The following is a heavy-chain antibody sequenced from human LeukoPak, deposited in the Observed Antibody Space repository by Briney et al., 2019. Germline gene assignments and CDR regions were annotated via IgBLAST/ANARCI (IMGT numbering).Heavy chain of an antibody. J-gene: IGHJ4*02. V-gene: IGHV4-38-2*02. CDR2: IYHSGST. CDR3: ARDMGWGWLQLHLDY. CDR1: GYSISSGYY. Sequence: SETLSLTCSVSGYSISSGYYWGWIRQPPGKGLEWIGSIYHSGSTYYNPSLKSRVTISVDTSKNQFSLKLTSVTAADTAVYYCARDMGWGWLQLHLDYWGQGTLVTVSS. D-gene: IGHD5-24*01.